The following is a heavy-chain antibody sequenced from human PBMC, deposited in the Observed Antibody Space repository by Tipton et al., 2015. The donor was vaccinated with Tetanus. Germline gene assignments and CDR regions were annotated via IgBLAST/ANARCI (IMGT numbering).Heavy chain of an antibody. J-gene: IGHJ4*02. V-gene: IGHV3-11*01. CDR1: GFILRDYY. D-gene: IGHD6-25*01. CDR3: AAALPGAPPPY. CDR2: ISGSSGDI. Sequence: SLRLSCAASGFILRDYYMSWIRQAPGKGLEWVSCISGSSGDIYHAGSVKGRFTTSRDNAKWSLYLQLDNLRAEDTAVYYCAAALPGAPPPYWGQGTLVTVSS.